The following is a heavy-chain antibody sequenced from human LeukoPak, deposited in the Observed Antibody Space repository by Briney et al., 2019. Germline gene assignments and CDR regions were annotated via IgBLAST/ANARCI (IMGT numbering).Heavy chain of an antibody. D-gene: IGHD4-17*01. V-gene: IGHV3-33*08. CDR2: IWYDGSNK. CDR3: ARAPDYGDYPYYFDY. CDR1: GFTFSSYA. J-gene: IGHJ4*02. Sequence: PGGSLRLSCAASGFTFSSYAMHWVRQAPGKGLEWVAVIWYDGSNKYYADSVKGRFTISRDNSKNTLYLQMNSLRAEDTAVYYCARAPDYGDYPYYFDYWGQGTLVTVSS.